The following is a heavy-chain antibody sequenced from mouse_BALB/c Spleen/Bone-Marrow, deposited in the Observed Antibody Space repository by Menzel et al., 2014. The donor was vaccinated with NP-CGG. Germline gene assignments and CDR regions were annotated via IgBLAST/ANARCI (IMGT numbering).Heavy chain of an antibody. CDR1: GYVFRTYW. CDR3: ARSGKGAMDY. V-gene: IGHV1-80*01. J-gene: IGHJ4*01. D-gene: IGHD2-1*01. Sequence: QVHVKQSGAELVRPGSSVKISCKASGYVFRTYWTNWVKQRPGQGLERIGQIYPGDGDTNYNGKFKDKVILTADKSSSTAYMQLSSLTSEDSAVYFCARSGKGAMDYWGQGTSVTVSS. CDR2: IYPGDGDT.